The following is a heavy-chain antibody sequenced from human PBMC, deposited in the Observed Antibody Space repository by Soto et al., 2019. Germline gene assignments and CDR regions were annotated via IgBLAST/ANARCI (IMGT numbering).Heavy chain of an antibody. CDR1: GFTFSSYG. CDR2: IWYDGSNK. CDR3: ARAPNDYFDY. V-gene: IGHV3-33*01. J-gene: IGHJ4*02. Sequence: PGGSLRLSCAASGFTFSSYGMHWVRQAPGKGLEWVAVIWYDGSNKYYADSVKGRFTIPRDSSKNTLYLQMNSLRAEDTAVYYCARAPNDYFDYWGQGTLVTVSS. D-gene: IGHD7-27*01.